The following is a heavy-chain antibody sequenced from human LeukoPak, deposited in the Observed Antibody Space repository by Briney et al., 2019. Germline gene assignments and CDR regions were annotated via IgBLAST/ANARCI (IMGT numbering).Heavy chain of an antibody. V-gene: IGHV3-30*02. CDR3: AKVRRYYDFWSATNPPQNWFDP. CDR2: IRYDGSNK. J-gene: IGHJ5*02. Sequence: PGGSLRLSCAASGFTFSSYGMHWVRQAAGKGLEWVAFIRYDGSNKYYADSVKGRFTISRDNSKKTVYLQKNRQRAEDTAVYYCAKVRRYYDFWSATNPPQNWFDPWGQGTLVTVSS. CDR1: GFTFSSYG. D-gene: IGHD3-3*01.